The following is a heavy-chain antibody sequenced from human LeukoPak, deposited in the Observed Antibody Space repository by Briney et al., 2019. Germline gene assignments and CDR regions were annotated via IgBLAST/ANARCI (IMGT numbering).Heavy chain of an antibody. J-gene: IGHJ4*02. CDR1: QFTFNGSW. D-gene: IGHD3-10*01. V-gene: IGHV3-7*01. CDR2: MDPTGSQK. Sequence: GSLRPPCADSQFTFNGSWMNWVRQAPGKGLEWVANMDPTGSQKRYVDSVRGRFTISKDNPGASLYLDMHSLRAEDTAIYYCAICTSGNYWGQGSLVAVSS. CDR3: AICTSGNY.